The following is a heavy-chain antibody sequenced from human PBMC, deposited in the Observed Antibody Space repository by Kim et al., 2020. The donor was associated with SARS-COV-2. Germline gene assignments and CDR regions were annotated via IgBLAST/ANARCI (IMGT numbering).Heavy chain of an antibody. CDR2: IYSGGST. J-gene: IGHJ3*02. CDR3: ARVTFSSGWSDAFDI. D-gene: IGHD6-19*01. V-gene: IGHV3-53*01. CDR1: GFTVSSNY. Sequence: GGSLRLSCAASGFTVSSNYMSWVRQAPGKGLEWVSVIYSGGSTYYADSVKGRFTISRDNFKNTLYLQMNSLRAEDTAVYYCARVTFSSGWSDAFDIWGQGTMVTVSS.